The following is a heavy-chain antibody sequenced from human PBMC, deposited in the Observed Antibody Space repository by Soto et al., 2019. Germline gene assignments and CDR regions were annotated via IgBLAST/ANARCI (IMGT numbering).Heavy chain of an antibody. Sequence: GGSLRLSCAASGFTFGSYSMNWVRQAPGKGLEWVSYISCSSSTIYYADSVKGRFTISRDNAKNSLYLQMNSLRAEDTAVYYCARDLSWGSNWYYYMDVWGKGTTVTVSS. CDR2: ISCSSSTI. CDR1: GFTFGSYS. V-gene: IGHV3-48*01. D-gene: IGHD7-27*01. CDR3: ARDLSWGSNWYYYMDV. J-gene: IGHJ6*03.